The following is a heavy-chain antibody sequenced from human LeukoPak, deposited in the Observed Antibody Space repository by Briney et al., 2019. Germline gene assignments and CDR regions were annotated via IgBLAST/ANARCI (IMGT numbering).Heavy chain of an antibody. CDR1: GYTFTTYG. V-gene: IGHV1-18*01. J-gene: IGHJ4*02. CDR2: ISTYNGNT. D-gene: IGHD6-6*01. CDR3: ARVRIAARPVGEGY. Sequence: ASVKVSCKASGYTFTTYGISWVRQAPGQGLEWMGWISTYNGNTNYAQKLQGRVTMTTGTSTSTAYMELRSLRSDDTAVYYCARVRIAARPVGEGYWGQGTLVTVSS.